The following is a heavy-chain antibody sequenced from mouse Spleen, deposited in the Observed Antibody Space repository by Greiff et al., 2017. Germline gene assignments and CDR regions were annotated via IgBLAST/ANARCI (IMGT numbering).Heavy chain of an antibody. V-gene: IGHV1-80*01. J-gene: IGHJ2*01. CDR1: GYAFSSYW. CDR2: IYPGDGDT. Sequence: QVQLQQSGAELVKPGASVKISCKASGYAFSSYWMNWVKQRPGKGLEWIGQIYPGDGDTNYNGKFKGKATLTADKSSSTAYMQLSSLTSEDSAVYFCARRSYGSSLDYWGQGTTLTVSS. CDR3: ARRSYGSSLDY. D-gene: IGHD1-1*01.